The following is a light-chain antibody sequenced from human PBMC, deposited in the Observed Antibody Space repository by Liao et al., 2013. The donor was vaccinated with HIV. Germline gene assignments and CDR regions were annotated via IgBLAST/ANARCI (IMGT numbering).Light chain of an antibody. CDR3: QAWDATTVI. J-gene: IGLJ2*01. CDR2: EDN. V-gene: IGLV3-1*01. CDR1: KLGEKY. Sequence: SYELTQPPSVSVSPGQTASITCSGHKLGEKYASWYQQKPGQSPVLVIYEDNKRPSGIPERFSGSNSGNTATLTISGTQAMDEADYYCQAWDATTVIFGGGTKLTV.